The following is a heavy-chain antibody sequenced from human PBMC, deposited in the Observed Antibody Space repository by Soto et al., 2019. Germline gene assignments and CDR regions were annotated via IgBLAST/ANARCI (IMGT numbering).Heavy chain of an antibody. CDR2: IYPGDSDT. CDR1: GYSFTSYW. D-gene: IGHD2-2*01. CDR3: ASGIVVVPAVDERLPDY. Sequence: GESLKISCKGSGYSFTSYWIGWVRQMPGKGLEWMGIIYPGDSDTRYSPSFQGQVTISADKSISTAYLQWSSLKASDTAMYYCASGIVVVPAVDERLPDYWGQGTLVTVSS. J-gene: IGHJ4*02. V-gene: IGHV5-51*01.